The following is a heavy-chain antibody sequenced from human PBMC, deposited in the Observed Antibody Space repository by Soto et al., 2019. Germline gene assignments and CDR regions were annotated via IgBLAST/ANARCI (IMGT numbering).Heavy chain of an antibody. CDR1: GFTFSNHG. V-gene: IGHV3-33*05. J-gene: IGHJ3*02. D-gene: IGHD2-8*01. Sequence: QVQLVESGGGVVQPGRSLRLSCAASGFTFSNHGMHWVRQAPGKGLEWLAVILNDGSDQNYGDSVKGRFTISRDNSKNTLYLQINSLRVEDTAVYYCARDDDRPDNGLDMWGQGTKVTVSS. CDR3: ARDDDRPDNGLDM. CDR2: ILNDGSDQ.